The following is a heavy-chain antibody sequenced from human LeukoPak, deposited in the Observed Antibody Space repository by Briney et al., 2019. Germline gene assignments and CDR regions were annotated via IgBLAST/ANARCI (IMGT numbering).Heavy chain of an antibody. D-gene: IGHD6-13*01. CDR1: GFTFRSYS. V-gene: IGHV3-21*01. Sequence: GGSLRLSCAASGFTFRSYSMNWVRQAPGKRLEWVSSISSSSSYIYYADSVKGRFTISRDNAKNSLYLQMNSLRAEDTAVYYCARDAGIAAAASDYWGQGTLVTVSS. J-gene: IGHJ4*02. CDR3: ARDAGIAAAASDY. CDR2: ISSSSSYI.